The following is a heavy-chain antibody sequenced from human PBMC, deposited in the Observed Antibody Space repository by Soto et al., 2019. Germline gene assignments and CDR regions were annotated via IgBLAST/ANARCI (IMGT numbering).Heavy chain of an antibody. CDR1: GGSISRSSYY. Sequence: QLQLQESCPGLVKPSETLSLTCTVSGGSISRSSYYWGWIRQPPGKGLEWIGSIYYSGSTHYNPSIKSQVTISVDTSKNQFSLKPSSVTAADKAVYYSARHDYGGFGLWGQGTLVTVSS. CDR3: ARHDYGGFGL. D-gene: IGHD4-17*01. J-gene: IGHJ4*02. V-gene: IGHV4-39*01. CDR2: IYYSGST.